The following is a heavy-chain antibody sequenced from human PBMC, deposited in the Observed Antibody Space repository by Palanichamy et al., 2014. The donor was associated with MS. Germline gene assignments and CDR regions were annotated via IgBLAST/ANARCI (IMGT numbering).Heavy chain of an antibody. D-gene: IGHD2-21*01. CDR3: ARGAGIGDY. CDR1: GVTFSTHW. CDR2: IGQDGSEK. J-gene: IGHJ4*02. V-gene: IGHV3-7*01. Sequence: EVQLVESGGGLVQPGGSLRLSCEVSGVTFSTHWMSWVRQAPGKGLEWVANIGQDGSEKYYVDSVKGRFSISRDNAKNSLYLQMNSLRAEDTAVYHCARGAGIGDYWGQGTLVTVSS.